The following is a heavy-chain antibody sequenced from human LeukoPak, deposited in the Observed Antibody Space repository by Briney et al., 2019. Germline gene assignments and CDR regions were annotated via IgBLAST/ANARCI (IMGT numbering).Heavy chain of an antibody. CDR3: AREVYAGNWFDP. CDR1: GFTFSTCA. V-gene: IGHV3-64*01. Sequence: GGSLRLSCAASGFTFSTCAMHWVRQAPGKGLEYVAAISGNGDSTYYANSVKCRFTITRDNSKNTLYLQMGSLRPEDMAVYYCAREVYAGNWFDPWGQGTLVTVSS. J-gene: IGHJ5*02. CDR2: ISGNGDST. D-gene: IGHD2-8*01.